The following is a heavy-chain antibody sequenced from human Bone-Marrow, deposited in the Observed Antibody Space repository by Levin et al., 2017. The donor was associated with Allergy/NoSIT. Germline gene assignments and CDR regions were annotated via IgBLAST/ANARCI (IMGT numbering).Heavy chain of an antibody. CDR2: INPNSGGV. V-gene: IGHV1-2*02. Sequence: ASVKVSCKASGYTFTGYYMYWVRQAPGQGLEWMGWINPNSGGVNYAQEFKGRVSMTRDTSISTVYMELRRLGSDDTAMYYCARELSQAATSYIYGMDVWGQGTTVTGS. CDR1: GYTFTGYY. J-gene: IGHJ6*02. D-gene: IGHD2-15*01. CDR3: ARELSQAATSYIYGMDV.